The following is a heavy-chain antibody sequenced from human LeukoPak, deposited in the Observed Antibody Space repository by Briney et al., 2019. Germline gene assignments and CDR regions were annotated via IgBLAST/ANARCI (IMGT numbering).Heavy chain of an antibody. CDR2: FDPEDGET. D-gene: IGHD2-15*01. V-gene: IGHV1-24*01. CDR3: ATFPRCCSGGSCRLDPFDY. CDR1: GYTLTELS. J-gene: IGHJ4*02. Sequence: GASVKVSCKVSGYTLTELSMHWVRQAPGKGLEWMGGFDPEDGETIYAQKFQGRVTMTEDTSTDTAYMELSSLRSEDTAVYYCATFPRCCSGGSCRLDPFDYWGQGTLVTVSS.